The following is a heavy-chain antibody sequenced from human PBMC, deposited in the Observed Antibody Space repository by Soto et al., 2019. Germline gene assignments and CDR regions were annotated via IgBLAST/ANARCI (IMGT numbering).Heavy chain of an antibody. J-gene: IGHJ6*02. CDR3: TNGLQLWDYYYYGMDV. CDR1: GFTFGSYG. Sequence: GGSLRLSCAASGFTFGSYGMHWVRQAPGKGLEWVAVISYDGSNKYYADSVKGRFTISRDNSKNTLYLQMNSLRAEDTAVYYCTNGLQLWDYYYYGMDVWGQGTTVTVSS. V-gene: IGHV3-30*18. CDR2: ISYDGSNK. D-gene: IGHD5-18*01.